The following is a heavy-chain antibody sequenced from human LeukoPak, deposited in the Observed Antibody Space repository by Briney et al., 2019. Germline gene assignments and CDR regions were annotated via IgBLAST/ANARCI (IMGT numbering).Heavy chain of an antibody. Sequence: AGRSLRLSCAASGFTFSSYGMQWVRQAPGKGLEWVAVISYDGSNKYYADSVKGRFTISRDNSKNTLYLQMNSLRAEDTAVYYCAKDSLWSGYYGMDVWGQGTTVTVSS. CDR2: ISYDGSNK. D-gene: IGHD3-3*01. J-gene: IGHJ6*02. CDR3: AKDSLWSGYYGMDV. V-gene: IGHV3-30*18. CDR1: GFTFSSYG.